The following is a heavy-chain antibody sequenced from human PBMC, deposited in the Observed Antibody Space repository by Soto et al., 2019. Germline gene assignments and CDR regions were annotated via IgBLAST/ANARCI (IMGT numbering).Heavy chain of an antibody. Sequence: GGSLRLSCAASKFIFSNYGMHWVRQAPGKGLEWVAFIWYDGSNKYYADSVKGRFTISRDNSKNTLYLQMNSLRTEDTAVYYCARALDFWSAYFDYWGQGSLVTVSS. V-gene: IGHV3-30*02. CDR2: IWYDGSNK. CDR3: ARALDFWSAYFDY. D-gene: IGHD3-3*01. J-gene: IGHJ4*02. CDR1: KFIFSNYG.